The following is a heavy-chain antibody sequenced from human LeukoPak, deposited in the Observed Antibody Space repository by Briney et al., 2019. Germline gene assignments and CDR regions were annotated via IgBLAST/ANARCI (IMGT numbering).Heavy chain of an antibody. Sequence: SETLSLTCTVSGGSISSYYWSWIRQPAGKGLEWIGRIHSTGSTNYNPSLKGRVTMSVDTSKKQFSLKLPSVTAADTAVYFCARGVGSFGDDPRDALDIWGQGTMVTVSS. CDR2: IHSTGST. CDR1: GGSISSYY. D-gene: IGHD4-17*01. V-gene: IGHV4-4*07. J-gene: IGHJ3*02. CDR3: ARGVGSFGDDPRDALDI.